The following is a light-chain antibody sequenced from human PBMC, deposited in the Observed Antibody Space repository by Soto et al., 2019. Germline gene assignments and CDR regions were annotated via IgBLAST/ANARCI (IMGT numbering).Light chain of an antibody. CDR2: GVS. V-gene: IGKV3D-20*02. J-gene: IGKJ2*01. Sequence: ELVLTQSPVALSLSSGERATLSCRASQSVSSTLLTWYQQKPGQAPRLLIYGVSSRATGIPDRFSGSGSGTDFTLTISRVEPEDFAVYYCQQRSNWPPYTFGQGTKLEIK. CDR1: QSVSSTL. CDR3: QQRSNWPPYT.